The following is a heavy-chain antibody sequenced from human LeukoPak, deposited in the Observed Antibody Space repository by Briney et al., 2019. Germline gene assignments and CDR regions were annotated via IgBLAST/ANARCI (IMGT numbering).Heavy chain of an antibody. CDR2: ISSSSSTI. Sequence: GGSLRLSCAASGFTFSGYSMNWVRQAPGKGLEWVSYISSSSSTIYYAGSVKGRLTISRDNAKNSLYLQMNSLRAEDTGVYYCARDSPYYGGKSLSYWGQGTLVTVSS. D-gene: IGHD4-23*01. CDR3: ARDSPYYGGKSLSY. J-gene: IGHJ4*02. CDR1: GFTFSGYS. V-gene: IGHV3-48*01.